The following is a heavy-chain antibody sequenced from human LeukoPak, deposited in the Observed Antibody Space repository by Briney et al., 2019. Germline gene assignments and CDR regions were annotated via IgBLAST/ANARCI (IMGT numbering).Heavy chain of an antibody. CDR3: ASNFRDPYYYYYMDV. CDR2: ISSSGSTI. V-gene: IGHV3-48*03. CDR1: GFTFSSYE. J-gene: IGHJ6*03. Sequence: GGSLRLSCAASGFTFSSYEMNWVRQAPGKGLEWVSYISSSGSTIYYADSVKGRFTISRDNAKNSLYLQMNSLRAEDTAVYYCASNFRDPYYYYYMDVWGKGTTVTVSS.